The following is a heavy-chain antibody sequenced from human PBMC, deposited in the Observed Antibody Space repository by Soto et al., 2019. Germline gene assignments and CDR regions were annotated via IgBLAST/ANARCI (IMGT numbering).Heavy chain of an antibody. CDR1: GGSISSYY. J-gene: IGHJ5*01. D-gene: IGHD4-17*01. CDR2: IYYSGST. Sequence: SETLSLTCTVSGGSISSYYWSWIRQPPGKGLEWIGYIYYSGSTNYNPSLKSRVTISVDTSKNQFSLKLSSVTAADTAVYYCARVAGEFDNWGKENLLTISS. V-gene: IGHV4-59*01. CDR3: ARVAGEFDN.